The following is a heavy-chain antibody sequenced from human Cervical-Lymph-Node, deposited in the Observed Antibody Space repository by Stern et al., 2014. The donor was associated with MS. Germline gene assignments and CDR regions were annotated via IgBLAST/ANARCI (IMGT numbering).Heavy chain of an antibody. V-gene: IGHV3-21*01. CDR2: ISRTSTNI. J-gene: IGHJ4*02. Sequence: EVHLVESGGGLVKPGGSLRLSCAASGFTFSSYSMNWVRQAPGKGLEWVSSISRTSTNIYYADSVKGRFTISRDNAMNSLYLQMNSLRAEDTGVYYCERCSSISCDDWGQGTLVTVSS. CDR3: ERCSSISCDD. D-gene: IGHD2-2*01. CDR1: GFTFSSYS.